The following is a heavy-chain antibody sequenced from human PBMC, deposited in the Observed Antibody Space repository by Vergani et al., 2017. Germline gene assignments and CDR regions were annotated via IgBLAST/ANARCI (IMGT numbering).Heavy chain of an antibody. CDR2: IYYSGST. V-gene: IGHV4-39*02. CDR3: AREGIAAAGTFYFDY. D-gene: IGHD6-13*01. J-gene: IGHJ4*02. Sequence: QLQLQESGPGLVKPSETLSLTCTVSGGSISSSSYYWGWIRQPPGKGLEWIGSIYYSGSTYYNPSLKSRVTISVDTSKNQFSLKLSSVTAADTAVYYCAREGIAAAGTFYFDYWGQGTLVTVSS. CDR1: GGSISSSSYY.